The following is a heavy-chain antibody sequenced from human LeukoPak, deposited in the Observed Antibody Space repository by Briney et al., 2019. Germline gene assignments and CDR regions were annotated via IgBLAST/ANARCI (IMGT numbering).Heavy chain of an antibody. CDR2: ISSSSSYI. D-gene: IGHD3-22*01. V-gene: IGHV3-21*01. CDR1: GFTFSSYS. J-gene: IGHJ4*02. Sequence: GGSLRLSCAASGFTFSSYSMNWVRQAPGKGLEWVSSISSSSSYIYYADSVKGRFTISRDNAKNSLYLQMNSLRAEDTAVYYCARDLRYYYGSSGYYYFDYWGQGTLVTVSS. CDR3: ARDLRYYYGSSGYYYFDY.